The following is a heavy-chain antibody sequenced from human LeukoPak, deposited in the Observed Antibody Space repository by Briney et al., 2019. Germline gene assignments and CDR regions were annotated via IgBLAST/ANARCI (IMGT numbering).Heavy chain of an antibody. D-gene: IGHD1-26*01. V-gene: IGHV1-2*02. CDR1: GYTFTGYY. J-gene: IGHJ4*02. CDR3: AKDKSSGSYYGNLAD. CDR2: INPNSGGT. Sequence: ASVKVSCKASGYTFTGYYMHWVRQAPRQGLEWMGWINPNSGGTNYAQKFQGRVTMTRDTSISTAYMELSRLRSDDTALYYCAKDKSSGSYYGNLADWGQGTLVTVSS.